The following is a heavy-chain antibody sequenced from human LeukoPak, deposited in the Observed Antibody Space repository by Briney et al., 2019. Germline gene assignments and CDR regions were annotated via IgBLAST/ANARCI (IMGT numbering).Heavy chain of an antibody. CDR1: GFTFSSYA. CDR3: ARVGDGYNSHYYYYMDV. Sequence: GGSLRLSCAASGFTFSSYAMSWVRQAPGKGLERVSYISSSSSTIYYADSVKGRFTISRDNAKNSLYLQMNSLRAEDTAVYYCARVGDGYNSHYYYYMDVWGKGTTVTVSS. CDR2: ISSSSSTI. J-gene: IGHJ6*03. V-gene: IGHV3-48*01. D-gene: IGHD5-24*01.